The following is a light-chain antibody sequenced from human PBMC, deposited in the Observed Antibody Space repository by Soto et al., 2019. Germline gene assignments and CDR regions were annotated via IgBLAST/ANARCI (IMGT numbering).Light chain of an antibody. V-gene: IGKV3-20*01. CDR1: QNVRNNY. CDR2: GAS. Sequence: EAELTQSPGTLSFSPGERATLSCRASQNVRNNYIGWYQQKPGQAPRLLIYGASIRATGIPDRFSGGGSGTDFTLTISRLEPEDFAVYYCQQFSSYPLTFGGGTKVDI. CDR3: QQFSSYPLT. J-gene: IGKJ4*01.